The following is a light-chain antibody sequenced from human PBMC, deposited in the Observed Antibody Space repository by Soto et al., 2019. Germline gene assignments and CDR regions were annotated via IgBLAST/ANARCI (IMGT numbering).Light chain of an antibody. V-gene: IGKV1-39*01. J-gene: IGKJ1*01. CDR1: QSISSY. CDR3: QQSSGAPWT. Sequence: DLQMTQSPSSLSASVGDRVTITCRASQSISSYLNWYQQKPGKVPNVLIYAASTLQSGVPSRFSGSGSGTDFTLTISSLQPEDFATYYCQQSSGAPWTFGQGTKVEI. CDR2: AAS.